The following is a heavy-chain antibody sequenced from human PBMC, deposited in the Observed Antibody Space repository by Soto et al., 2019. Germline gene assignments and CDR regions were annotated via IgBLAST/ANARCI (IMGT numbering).Heavy chain of an antibody. CDR1: GYTSSDHD. Sequence: QVQLVQSGAEVKKPGASVKVSCKASGYTSSDHDVNWVRQASGKGPEWLGWMNPNSGDTGYAQNFQGRVTMTRDTSKRTAYMELSSLRTEDTAVYYCTRVGGNWNDDYFDYWGQGTLVTVSS. J-gene: IGHJ4*02. CDR3: TRVGGNWNDDYFDY. D-gene: IGHD1-1*01. V-gene: IGHV1-8*01. CDR2: MNPNSGDT.